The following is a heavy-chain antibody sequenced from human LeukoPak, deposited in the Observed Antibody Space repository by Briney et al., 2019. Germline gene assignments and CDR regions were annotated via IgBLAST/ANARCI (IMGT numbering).Heavy chain of an antibody. CDR1: GFTFSSYA. J-gene: IGHJ1*01. CDR3: AKDWWIGSSGSG. CDR2: ISGSGGST. Sequence: GGSLRLSCAASGFTFSSYAMSWVRQAPGKGLEWVSAISGSGGSTYYADSVKGRLTISRDNSKNTLYLQMNSLRAEDTAVYYCAKDWWIGSSGSGWGQGTLVTVSS. D-gene: IGHD6-13*01. V-gene: IGHV3-23*01.